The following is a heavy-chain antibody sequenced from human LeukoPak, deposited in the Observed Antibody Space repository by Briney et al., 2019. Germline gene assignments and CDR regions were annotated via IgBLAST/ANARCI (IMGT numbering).Heavy chain of an antibody. J-gene: IGHJ4*02. Sequence: PSETLSLTCAVDGGSFSGHYWSWIRQPPGKGLERIGEINHSGSTNYNPSLKSRVTISVDTSKNQFSLKLSSVTAADTAVYYCARGRDGYNYYYWGQGTLVTVSS. CDR2: INHSGST. CDR1: GGSFSGHY. D-gene: IGHD5-24*01. CDR3: ARGRDGYNYYY. V-gene: IGHV4-34*01.